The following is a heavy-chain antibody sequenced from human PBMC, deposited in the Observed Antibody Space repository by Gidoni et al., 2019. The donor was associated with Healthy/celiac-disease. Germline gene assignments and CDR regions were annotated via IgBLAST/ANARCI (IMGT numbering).Heavy chain of an antibody. J-gene: IGHJ4*02. V-gene: IGHV3-23*01. Sequence: EVQLLESGGGLVQPGGSLRLSCAASGFTFSSYAMSWVRQAQGKGLEWVSAISGSGGSTYYADSVKGRFTISRDNSKNTLYLQMNSLRAEDTAVYYCARNYGPVYYFDYWGQGTLVTVSS. CDR2: ISGSGGST. D-gene: IGHD1-7*01. CDR3: ARNYGPVYYFDY. CDR1: GFTFSSYA.